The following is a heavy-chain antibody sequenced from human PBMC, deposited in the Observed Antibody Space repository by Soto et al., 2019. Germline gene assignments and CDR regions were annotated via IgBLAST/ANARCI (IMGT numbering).Heavy chain of an antibody. CDR3: ARVGAYVYVWGSYRNEGFDD. D-gene: IGHD3-16*02. Sequence: ASVKVSCKASGYTFTSYGISWVRQAPGQGLEWMGWISAYNGNTNYAQKLQGRVTMTTDTSTSTAYMELRSLRSDDTAVYYCARVGAYVYVWGSYRNEGFDDWGQRTLDTVSS. J-gene: IGHJ4*02. CDR1: GYTFTSYG. CDR2: ISAYNGNT. V-gene: IGHV1-18*01.